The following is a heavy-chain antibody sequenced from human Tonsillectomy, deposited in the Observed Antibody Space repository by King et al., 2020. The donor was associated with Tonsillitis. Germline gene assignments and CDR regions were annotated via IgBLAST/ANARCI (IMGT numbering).Heavy chain of an antibody. CDR3: ARLQRDYYDSSGYYEWNYFDY. Sequence: QLQESGPGLVKPSETLSLTCTVSGGSISSYYWSWIRQPPGKGLEWIGYIYYSGSTNYNPSLKSRVTISVDTSKNQFSLKLSSVTAADTAVYYCARLQRDYYDSSGYYEWNYFDYWGQGTLVTVSS. V-gene: IGHV4-59*08. D-gene: IGHD3-22*01. CDR1: GGSISSYY. CDR2: IYYSGST. J-gene: IGHJ4*02.